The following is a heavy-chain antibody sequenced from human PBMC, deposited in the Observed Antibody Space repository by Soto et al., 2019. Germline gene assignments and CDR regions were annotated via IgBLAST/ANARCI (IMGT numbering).Heavy chain of an antibody. CDR3: ARDGAATIDLDY. D-gene: IGHD5-12*01. J-gene: IGHJ4*02. CDR2: INNDGSST. CDR1: GFTFSTYW. V-gene: IGHV3-74*01. Sequence: EVQLVESGGGLVQPGGSLRLSCAASGFTFSTYWMHWVRQAPGKGLVWVSYINNDGSSTTYADSVKGRFTISRGHAKNPLYLQMDSLRAADTAVDYCARDGAATIDLDYWGEGTMITVSS.